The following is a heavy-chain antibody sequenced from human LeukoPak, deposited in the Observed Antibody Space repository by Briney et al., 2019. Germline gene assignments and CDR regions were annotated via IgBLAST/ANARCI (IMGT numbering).Heavy chain of an antibody. CDR3: ARVEYSGWNLEY. J-gene: IGHJ4*02. V-gene: IGHV3-7*01. D-gene: IGHD1-26*01. CDR1: GFTLRSYW. CDR2: INQGGSAQ. Sequence: GGSLRLSCAASGFTLRSYWMTWVRQAPGKGLEWVANINQGGSAQYYMESVKGRFTISRDDAKNSFYLQMNSLRDEDTAVYYCARVEYSGWNLEYWGQGTLVTVSS.